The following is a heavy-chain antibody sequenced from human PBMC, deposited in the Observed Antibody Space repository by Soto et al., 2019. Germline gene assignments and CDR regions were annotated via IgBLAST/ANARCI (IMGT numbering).Heavy chain of an antibody. Sequence: SGATLVNQTQTLTLTCTFPGSSLTTRAVGAGWIRQPPGKALEWLALIYWNDDTHYSPYLKSRLTITKDTSKNQVVLTMTKMDPVDTATYYCAHRRGKSAGGTDGFDPWGQGTLVTVSS. J-gene: IGHJ5*02. CDR2: IYWNDDT. CDR1: GSSLTTRAVG. V-gene: IGHV2-5*01. D-gene: IGHD6-13*01. CDR3: AHRRGKSAGGTDGFDP.